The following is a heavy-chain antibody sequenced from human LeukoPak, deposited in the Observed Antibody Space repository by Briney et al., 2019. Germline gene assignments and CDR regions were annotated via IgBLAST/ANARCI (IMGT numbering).Heavy chain of an antibody. V-gene: IGHV4-4*02. Sequence: PSETLSLTCVVSGDSISSTNWWTWVRQPPGKGLEWIGEIFHSGSTNYNPSLKSRVSMSVDKSKNQFSLRLNSVTAADTAVYYCSRKDTPMIYFDCWGQGTLVTVSS. CDR2: IFHSGST. CDR3: SRKDTPMIYFDC. D-gene: IGHD5-18*01. J-gene: IGHJ4*02. CDR1: GDSISSTNW.